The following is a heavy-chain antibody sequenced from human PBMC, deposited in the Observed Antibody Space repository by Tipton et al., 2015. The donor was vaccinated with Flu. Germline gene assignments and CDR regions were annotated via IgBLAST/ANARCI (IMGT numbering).Heavy chain of an antibody. V-gene: IGHV3-33*01. Sequence: SLRLSCAASGFTFSSYGMHWVRQAPGKGLEWMVVLWYDGNNKNYADSVKGRFTVSRDNSKNTLYLQMNSLRAEDTAVYYFARGGYSGKYYGMDVWGQGTTVTVSS. CDR3: ARGGYSGKYYGMDV. CDR1: GFTFSSYG. CDR2: LWYDGNNK. D-gene: IGHD1-26*01. J-gene: IGHJ6*02.